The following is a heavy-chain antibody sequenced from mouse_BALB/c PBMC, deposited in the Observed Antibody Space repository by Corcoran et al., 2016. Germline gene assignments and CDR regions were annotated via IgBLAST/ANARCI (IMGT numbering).Heavy chain of an antibody. J-gene: IGHJ2*01. Sequence: QVQLQQSGPELVKPGASVKISCKASGYSFTSYYIHWVQQRPGQGLEWNGWIFPGSGNTKYNEKFKGKATLTADTSSSTAYMQLSSLTSEDSAVYFCAYGYDYWGQGTTLTVSS. CDR1: GYSFTSYY. D-gene: IGHD2-2*01. CDR3: AYGYDY. CDR2: IFPGSGNT. V-gene: IGHV1-66*01.